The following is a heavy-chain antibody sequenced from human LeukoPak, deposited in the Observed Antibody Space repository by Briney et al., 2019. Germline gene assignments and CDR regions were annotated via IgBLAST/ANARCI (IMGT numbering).Heavy chain of an antibody. CDR2: IYTSGST. J-gene: IGHJ4*02. V-gene: IGHV4-4*07. CDR1: GGSISSYY. D-gene: IGHD1-26*01. CDR3: ASVIVGATYFDY. Sequence: SETLSLTCTVSGGSISSYYWSWIRQSAGKGLEWIGRIYTSGSTNYNPSLKSRVTMSVDTSKNQFSLKLSSVTASDTAVYYCASVIVGATYFDYWGQGTLVTVSS.